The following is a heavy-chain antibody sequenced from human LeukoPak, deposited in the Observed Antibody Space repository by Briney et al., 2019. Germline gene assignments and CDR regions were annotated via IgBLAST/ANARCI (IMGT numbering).Heavy chain of an antibody. Sequence: SETLSLTCAVYGGSFSGYYWCWIRQPPGKGLEWIGEINHSGSTNYNPSLKSRVTISVDTSKNQFSLKLSSVTAADTAVYYCARGLRYHDFWSGSRTGYYFDYWGQGTLVTVSS. CDR2: INHSGST. J-gene: IGHJ4*02. D-gene: IGHD3-3*01. CDR3: ARGLRYHDFWSGSRTGYYFDY. CDR1: GGSFSGYY. V-gene: IGHV4-34*01.